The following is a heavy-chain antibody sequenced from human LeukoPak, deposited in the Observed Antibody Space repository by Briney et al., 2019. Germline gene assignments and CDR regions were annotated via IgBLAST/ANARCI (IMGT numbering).Heavy chain of an antibody. Sequence: GASVKVSCKTSGYTFTAYYIHWLRQAPGQGLEWMGISNPSGGSTTYAQKFQGRVTMTRDTSTSTVYMELSSLRSEDTAVYYCARYGDYTNFDYWGQGTLVTVSS. D-gene: IGHD4-17*01. CDR1: GYTFTAYY. CDR3: ARYGDYTNFDY. CDR2: SNPSGGST. V-gene: IGHV1-46*01. J-gene: IGHJ4*02.